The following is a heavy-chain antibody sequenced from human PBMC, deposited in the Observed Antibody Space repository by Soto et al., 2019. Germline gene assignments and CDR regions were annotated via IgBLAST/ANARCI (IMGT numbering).Heavy chain of an antibody. Sequence: GGSLRLSCAASGFTFSSYSMNWVRQAPGKGLEWVSSISSSSSYIYYADSVKGRFTISRDNAKNSLYLQMNSLRAEDTAVYYCAREHCTNGVCYTPPSYWGQGTLVTVSS. CDR1: GFTFSSYS. V-gene: IGHV3-21*01. J-gene: IGHJ4*02. CDR2: ISSSSSYI. D-gene: IGHD2-8*01. CDR3: AREHCTNGVCYTPPSY.